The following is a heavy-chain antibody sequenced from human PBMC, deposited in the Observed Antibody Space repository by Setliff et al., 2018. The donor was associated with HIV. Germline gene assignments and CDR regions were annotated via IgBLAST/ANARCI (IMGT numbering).Heavy chain of an antibody. CDR1: GYTLRRHG. CDR3: ARVNDILLGYWVGYFDY. D-gene: IGHD2-8*01. J-gene: IGHJ4*02. Sequence: ASVKVSYKASGYTLRRHGISWVRQAPGQGLEWMGWISAYNGNTNYAQKFRGRVTLTTDTSTSTAYMELRSLRSDDTAVYYCARVNDILLGYWVGYFDYWGQGTLVTVS. CDR2: ISAYNGNT. V-gene: IGHV1-18*01.